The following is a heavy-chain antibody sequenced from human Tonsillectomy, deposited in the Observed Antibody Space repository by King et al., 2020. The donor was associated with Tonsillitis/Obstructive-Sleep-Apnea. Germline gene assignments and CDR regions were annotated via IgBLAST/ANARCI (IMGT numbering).Heavy chain of an antibody. Sequence: VQLVESGGGLVQPGGSLRLSCAASGFTFSSYAMSWVRQAPGKGLEWVSVMSGSGGSTYYSDSVKGRFTISRDNSENMLYLQMNSLRAEDTAVYYCTKVVPATMSFDPWGQGALVTVSS. CDR2: MSGSGGST. D-gene: IGHD2-2*01. CDR3: TKVVPATMSFDP. V-gene: IGHV3-23*04. CDR1: GFTFSSYA. J-gene: IGHJ5*02.